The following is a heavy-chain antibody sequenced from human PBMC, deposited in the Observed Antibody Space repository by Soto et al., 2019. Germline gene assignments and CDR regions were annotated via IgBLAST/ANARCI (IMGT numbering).Heavy chain of an antibody. Sequence: SETLSLTCTFSGGSISSGNYYWSWIRQHPGKGLEWIGYIYYSGSTYYNPSLKSRVTISVDTSKNQFSLKLSSVTAADTAVYYCASTYYNASSGPFDYWGQGTLVTVS. V-gene: IGHV4-31*03. CDR1: GGSISSGNYY. D-gene: IGHD3-22*01. CDR2: IYYSGST. CDR3: ASTYYNASSGPFDY. J-gene: IGHJ4*02.